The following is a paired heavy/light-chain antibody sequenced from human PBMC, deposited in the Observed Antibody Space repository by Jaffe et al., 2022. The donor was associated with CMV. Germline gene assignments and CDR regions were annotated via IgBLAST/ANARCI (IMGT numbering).Heavy chain of an antibody. D-gene: IGHD2-2*01. CDR1: GFTFSTYW. J-gene: IGHJ4*02. Sequence: EVQLVESGGDLVQPGGSLRLSCTASGFTFSTYWMHWVRQAPGKGLVWVSLIRGDGSTMYADSVKGRFTISRDNAKNTVYLQMNSLRAEDTAVYYCARVVRAQLPLGYWGQGTLVTVSS. V-gene: IGHV3-74*03. CDR3: ARVVRAQLPLGY. CDR2: IRGDGST.
Light chain of an antibody. CDR2: WAS. CDR1: QSVLYSSDNKNY. J-gene: IGKJ1*01. V-gene: IGKV4-1*01. CDR3: QQYYNTPPWT. Sequence: DIVMTQSPDSLAVSLGERATINCKSSQSVLYSSDNKNYLSWYQQKPGQPPKLLIYWASTRESGVPDRFSGSGSGTDFTLTISSLQAEDVAVYYCQQYYNTPPWTFGQGTKVEVK.